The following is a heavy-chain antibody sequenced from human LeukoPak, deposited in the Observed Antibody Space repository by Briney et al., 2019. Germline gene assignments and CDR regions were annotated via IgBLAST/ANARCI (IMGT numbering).Heavy chain of an antibody. Sequence: GGSLRLSCVVSGFSINNNGLSWFRQAPGKGLEWVSDMSGVGNTYYAESVKGRFTISRDNFKNTLFLQMNSLRAEDTALYYATGHGSNSYWGQGALVAVSS. CDR1: GFSINNNG. V-gene: IGHV3-23*01. CDR3: TGHGSNSY. D-gene: IGHD5-24*01. J-gene: IGHJ4*02. CDR2: MSGVGNT.